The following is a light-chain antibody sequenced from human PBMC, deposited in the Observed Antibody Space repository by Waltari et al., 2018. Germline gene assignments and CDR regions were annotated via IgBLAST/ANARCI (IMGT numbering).Light chain of an antibody. CDR3: QQRSDWPRT. CDR1: QGVSSY. CDR2: SAA. Sequence: SCRARQGVSSYLAWYQQRPGQAPRLLIYSAANRATGIPARFSGSGSGTDFTLTISSLEPEDFAVYYCQQRSDWPRTFGQGTKVEIK. V-gene: IGKV3-11*01. J-gene: IGKJ1*01.